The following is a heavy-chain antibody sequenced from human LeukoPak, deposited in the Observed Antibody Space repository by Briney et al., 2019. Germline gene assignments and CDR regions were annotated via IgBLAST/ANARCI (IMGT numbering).Heavy chain of an antibody. Sequence: GGSLRLSCAASGLTFSSYAMSWVRQAPGKGLEWVGFIRSKAYGGTTEYAASVKGRFTISRDDSKSIAYLQMNSLKTEDTAVYYCTRAFGYYGPNYFDYWGQGTLVTVSS. V-gene: IGHV3-49*04. J-gene: IGHJ4*02. D-gene: IGHD3-3*01. CDR3: TRAFGYYGPNYFDY. CDR1: GLTFSSYA. CDR2: IRSKAYGGTT.